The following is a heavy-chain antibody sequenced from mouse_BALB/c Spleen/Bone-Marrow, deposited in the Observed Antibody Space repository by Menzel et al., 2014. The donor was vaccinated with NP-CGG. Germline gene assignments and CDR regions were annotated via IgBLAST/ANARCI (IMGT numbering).Heavy chain of an antibody. CDR1: GYTFTSSW. V-gene: IGHV1S130*01. D-gene: IGHD4-1*01. CDR2: IHPNSGNT. J-gene: IGHJ2*01. Sequence: VQLQQSGSVLVRSGASVKLSCKASGYTFTSSWMHWAKQRPGQGLEWIGEIHPNSGNTNYNEKFKGKATLTVDTSSSTAYVDLSSLTSEDSAVYYCARSGFDYWGQGTTLTVSS. CDR3: ARSGFDY.